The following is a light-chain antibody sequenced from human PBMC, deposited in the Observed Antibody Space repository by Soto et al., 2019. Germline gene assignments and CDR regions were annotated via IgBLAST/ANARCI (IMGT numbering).Light chain of an antibody. CDR1: GSDVGGYDY. Sequence: QSALTQPASASGSPGQSITISCTGTGSDVGGYDYVSWYQHHPGKAPKVMIYEVTNRPSGVSNRFSGSKSGNTASLTISGLLAEDEADYYCSSYTSSSTYVFGTGTKVTVL. J-gene: IGLJ1*01. CDR3: SSYTSSSTYV. V-gene: IGLV2-14*01. CDR2: EVT.